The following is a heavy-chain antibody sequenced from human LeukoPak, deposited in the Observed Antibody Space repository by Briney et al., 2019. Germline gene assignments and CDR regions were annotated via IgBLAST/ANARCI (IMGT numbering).Heavy chain of an antibody. CDR3: AKDDSSGYYPLGY. CDR1: GFTFSSYA. J-gene: IGHJ4*02. V-gene: IGHV3-23*01. CDR2: VSGSGGST. Sequence: PGGSLRLSCAASGFTFSSYAMSWVRQAPGKGLEWVSAVSGSGGSTYYADSVKGRFTISRDNSKNTLYLQMNSLRAEDTAVYYCAKDDSSGYYPLGYWGQGTLVTVSS. D-gene: IGHD3-22*01.